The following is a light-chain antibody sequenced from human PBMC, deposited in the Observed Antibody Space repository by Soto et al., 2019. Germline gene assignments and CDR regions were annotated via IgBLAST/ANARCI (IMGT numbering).Light chain of an antibody. V-gene: IGKV1-5*01. CDR2: DAS. Sequence: DIQMTPSPSPPSSSLGDRVTITFRASQSISSWLAWYQQKPGKAPKLLIYDASSLESGVPSRFSGSGSGTEFTLTISSLQPDDFATYYCQQYNSYWTFGQGTK. CDR1: QSISSW. CDR3: QQYNSYWT. J-gene: IGKJ1*01.